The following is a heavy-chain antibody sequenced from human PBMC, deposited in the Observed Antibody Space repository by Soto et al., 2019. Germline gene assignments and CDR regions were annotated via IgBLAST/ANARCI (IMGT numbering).Heavy chain of an antibody. V-gene: IGHV1-18*01. Sequence: QVHLVQSGAEVRKPGASVKVSCKASGYSFTSYGISWVRQAPGQGLEWMGWISPDNGNTNYAHNLQGRVSMTIDPSTSRAYMELWSLGSDDTAVYYCARDVPDTSLVFYYYGMDVWGQWTTGTVSS. CDR2: ISPDNGNT. CDR3: ARDVPDTSLVFYYYGMDV. CDR1: GYSFTSYG. J-gene: IGHJ6*02.